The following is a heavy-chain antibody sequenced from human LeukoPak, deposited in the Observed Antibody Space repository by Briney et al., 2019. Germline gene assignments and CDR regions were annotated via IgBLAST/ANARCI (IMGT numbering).Heavy chain of an antibody. CDR2: IYYSGST. CDR1: GGSISSYY. J-gene: IGHJ4*02. D-gene: IGHD4-23*01. CDR3: ARQGATVVSYYFDY. Sequence: PSETLSLTCTVSGGSISSYYWSWIRQPPGKGLEWIGYIYYSGSTNYNPSLKSRVTISVDTSKNQFSLKLSSVTAADTAVYYCARQGATVVSYYFDYWGQGTLVTVSS. V-gene: IGHV4-59*08.